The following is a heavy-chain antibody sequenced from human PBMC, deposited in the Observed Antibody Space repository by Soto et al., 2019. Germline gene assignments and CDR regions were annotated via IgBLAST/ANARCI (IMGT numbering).Heavy chain of an antibody. D-gene: IGHD1-7*01. CDR2: ISTYNVNT. J-gene: IGHJ3*01. CDR3: ARVPGELHLLDAFDV. CDR1: GYTFTNYG. V-gene: IGHV1-18*01. Sequence: QIQLVQSGGEVKKPGASVNVSCKASGYTFTNYGIGWVRQAPGQGLEWMGWISTYNVNTIYAQNFQDRVTMTTDPSRSTAYMELKSLTSDDTAVYYCARVPGELHLLDAFDVWGQGTMLTVSS.